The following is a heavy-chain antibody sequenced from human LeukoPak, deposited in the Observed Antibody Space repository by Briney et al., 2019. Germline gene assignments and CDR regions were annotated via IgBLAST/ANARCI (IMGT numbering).Heavy chain of an antibody. J-gene: IGHJ6*02. V-gene: IGHV1-69*13. CDR1: GGTFSSYA. Sequence: SVKVSCKASGGTFSSYAISWVRQAPGQGLEWMGGIIPIFGTANYAQKFQGRVTITADESTSTAYMELSSLRSEDTAVYYCARDLWFGGSLQPGYYYGMDVWGQGTTVTVSS. CDR3: ARDLWFGGSLQPGYYYGMDV. D-gene: IGHD3-10*01. CDR2: IIPIFGTA.